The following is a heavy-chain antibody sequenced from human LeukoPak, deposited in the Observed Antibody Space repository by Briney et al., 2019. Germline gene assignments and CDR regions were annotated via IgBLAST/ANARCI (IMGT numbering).Heavy chain of an antibody. CDR2: ISSSSSYI. J-gene: IGHJ3*02. CDR1: GFTFSSYS. CDR3: AREWPDIVVVPAAIGFDI. V-gene: IGHV3-21*01. D-gene: IGHD2-2*01. Sequence: GGSLRLSCAASGFTFSSYSMNWVRQAPGKGLEWVSSISSSSSYIYYADSVKGRFTISRDNAKNSLSLQMNSLRAEDTAVYYCAREWPDIVVVPAAIGFDIWGQGTMVTVSS.